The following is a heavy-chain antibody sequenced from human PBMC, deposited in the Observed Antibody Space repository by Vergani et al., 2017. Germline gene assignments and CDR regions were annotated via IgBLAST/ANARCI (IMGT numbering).Heavy chain of an antibody. CDR3: ARDSFAVAGTAGSGGCS. V-gene: IGHV3-21*01. J-gene: IGHJ5*02. Sequence: EVQLVESGGGLVKPGGSLRLSCAASGFTFSSYSMNWVRQAPGKGLEWVSSISSSSSYIYYADSVKGRFTISRDNAKNSLYLQMNSLRAEDTAVYYCARDSFAVAGTAGSGGCSWGQGTLVTVSS. D-gene: IGHD6-19*01. CDR2: ISSSSSYI. CDR1: GFTFSSYS.